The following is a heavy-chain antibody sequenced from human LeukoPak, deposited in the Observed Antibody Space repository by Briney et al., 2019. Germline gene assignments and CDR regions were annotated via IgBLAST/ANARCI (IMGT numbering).Heavy chain of an antibody. CDR3: ARDPAPLGY. D-gene: IGHD2-2*01. CDR2: ISSSGSTI. J-gene: IGHJ4*02. CDR1: GFTFSSYE. V-gene: IGHV3-48*03. Sequence: GGSLRLSCAASGFTFSSYEMNWVRQAPGKGLEWVSYISSSGSTIYYEDSVKGRFTISRDNAKNSLYLQMHSLRAEDTAVYYCARDPAPLGYWGQGTLVTVSS.